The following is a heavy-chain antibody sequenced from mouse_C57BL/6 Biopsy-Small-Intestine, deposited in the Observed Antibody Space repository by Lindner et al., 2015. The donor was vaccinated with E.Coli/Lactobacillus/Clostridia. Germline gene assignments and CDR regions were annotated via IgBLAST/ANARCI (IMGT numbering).Heavy chain of an antibody. V-gene: IGHV14-2*02. D-gene: IGHD2-12*01. CDR3: ARYPSSPDGTYRDDN. CDR1: GYTLTRNY. CDR2: IDPKNGGT. J-gene: IGHJ4*01. Sequence: SVKVSCKVSGYTLTRNYLHWVRQAPGQGLEWMGWIDPKNGGTNYAQKFQGRVTMTTDTSINTAYMELSGLRSDDTAFYYCARYPSSPDGTYRDDNWGQGTLVTVSS.